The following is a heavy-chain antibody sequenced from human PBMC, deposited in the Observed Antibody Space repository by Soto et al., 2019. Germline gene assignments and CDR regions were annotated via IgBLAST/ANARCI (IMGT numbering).Heavy chain of an antibody. D-gene: IGHD5-18*01. Sequence: GGSLRLSCPAFGFTFSLYAMNWVRHAPGKGLEWVSTFDNSDGRTYYTDSVKGRFTISRDNSRNTLFLQMDSLRPEDTAVYYCAKVRDTSMDMNFESWGRGTLVTVSS. CDR2: FDNSDGRT. J-gene: IGHJ4*02. CDR3: AKVRDTSMDMNFES. CDR1: GFTFSLYA. V-gene: IGHV3-23*01.